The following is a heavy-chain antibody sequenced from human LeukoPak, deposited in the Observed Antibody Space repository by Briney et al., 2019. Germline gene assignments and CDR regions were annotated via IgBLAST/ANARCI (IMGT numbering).Heavy chain of an antibody. J-gene: IGHJ6*02. CDR2: IYSGGST. CDR3: ARDRNYYGMDV. CDR1: GFTFSSYW. Sequence: GGSLRLSCTASGFTFSSYWMSWVRQAPGKGLEWVSVIYSGGSTYYADSVKGRFTISRDNSKNTLYLQMNSLRAEDTAVYYCARDRNYYGMDVWGQGTTVTVSS. V-gene: IGHV3-66*01.